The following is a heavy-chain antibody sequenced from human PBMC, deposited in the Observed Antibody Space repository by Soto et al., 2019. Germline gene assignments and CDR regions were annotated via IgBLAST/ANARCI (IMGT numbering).Heavy chain of an antibody. CDR3: VRDWRDGYDHSFNH. J-gene: IGHJ4*02. CDR2: IKPDGSEK. V-gene: IGHV3-7*03. CDR1: GFTFNSYY. Sequence: EVQLVESGGGLVQPGGSLRLSCAASGFTFNSYYMSWVRQAPGEGLEWVANIKPDGSEKYYVDSVEGRFTISRDNARNSLYLQMNCLRAEGTAVYYCVRDWRDGYDHSFNHWGQGTPVTVSS. D-gene: IGHD5-12*01.